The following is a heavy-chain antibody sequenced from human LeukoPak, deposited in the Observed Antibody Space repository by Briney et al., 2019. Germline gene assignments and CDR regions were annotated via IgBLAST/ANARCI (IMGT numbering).Heavy chain of an antibody. J-gene: IGHJ4*02. CDR3: ARLAYGDYAFDY. Sequence: THGESLKISCKGSGYRFTSYWIGWVRQMPGKGLEWMGIIYPGDSDTRYSPSLQGQVTISADKSISTAYLQWSSLKASDTAMYYCARLAYGDYAFDYWGQGTLVTVSS. CDR2: IYPGDSDT. CDR1: GYRFTSYW. D-gene: IGHD4-17*01. V-gene: IGHV5-51*01.